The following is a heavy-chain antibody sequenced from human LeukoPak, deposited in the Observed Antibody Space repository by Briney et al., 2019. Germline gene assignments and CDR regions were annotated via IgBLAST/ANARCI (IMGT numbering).Heavy chain of an antibody. CDR1: GFTFSSYA. J-gene: IGHJ4*02. V-gene: IGHV3-23*01. CDR2: ISGSGGST. Sequence: GGSLRLSCAASGFTFSSYAMSWVRQAPGKGLEWVSAISGSGGSTYYADSVKGRFTISRDNSKNTLYLQMNSLRAEDTAVYYCPKRMSRGAVAALFDYWGQGTLVTVSS. CDR3: PKRMSRGAVAALFDY. D-gene: IGHD6-19*01.